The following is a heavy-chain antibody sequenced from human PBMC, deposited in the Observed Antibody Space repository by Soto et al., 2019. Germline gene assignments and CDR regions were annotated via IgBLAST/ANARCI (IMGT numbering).Heavy chain of an antibody. Sequence: PGGSLRLSCADSGFTFSSYWMSWVRQAPGKGLEWVANIKQDGSEKYYVDSVKGRFTITRDNAKNSLYLQMNSLRAEDTDVYYCGRVAPIGGAPFRFDPWGQGTLVTVCS. J-gene: IGHJ5*02. D-gene: IGHD3-10*01. CDR3: GRVAPIGGAPFRFDP. V-gene: IGHV3-7*03. CDR1: GFTFSSYW. CDR2: IKQDGSEK.